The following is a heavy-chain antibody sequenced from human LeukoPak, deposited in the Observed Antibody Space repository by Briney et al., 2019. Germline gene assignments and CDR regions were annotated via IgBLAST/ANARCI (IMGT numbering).Heavy chain of an antibody. CDR2: IYYSGST. J-gene: IGHJ5*02. CDR1: GGSISSYY. V-gene: IGHV4-31*11. D-gene: IGHD2-15*01. Sequence: SETLSLTCAVSGGSISSYYWSWIRQHPGKGLEWIGYIYYSGSTYYNPSLKSRVTISVDTSKNQFSLKLSSVTAADTAVYYCARGGVVVAAILFDPWGQGTLVTVSS. CDR3: ARGGVVVAAILFDP.